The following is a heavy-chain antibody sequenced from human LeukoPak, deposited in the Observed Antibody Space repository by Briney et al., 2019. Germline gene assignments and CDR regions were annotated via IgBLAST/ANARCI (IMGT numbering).Heavy chain of an antibody. CDR2: ISGDGGST. CDR3: ARDHSSGWYSDYFDY. D-gene: IGHD6-19*01. J-gene: IGHJ4*02. CDR1: GFTFDDYA. V-gene: IGHV3-43*02. Sequence: GGSLRLSRAASGFTFDDYAMHWVRQAPGKGLQWVSLISGDGGSTYYTDSVKGRFTISRDNSKNTLYLQMNSLRAEDTAVYYCARDHSSGWYSDYFDYWGQGTLVTVSS.